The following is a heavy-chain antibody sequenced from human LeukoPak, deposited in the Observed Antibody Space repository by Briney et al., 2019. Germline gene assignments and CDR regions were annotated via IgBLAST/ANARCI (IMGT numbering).Heavy chain of an antibody. V-gene: IGHV3-21*01. Sequence: GGSLRLSCAASGFTFSSYSMNWVRQAPGKGLEWVSSISSSSSYIYYADSVKGRFTISRDNAKNSLYLQMNSLRAEDTAVYYCARYYGSGSHYTDYWGQGTLVTVSS. D-gene: IGHD3-10*01. CDR1: GFTFSSYS. J-gene: IGHJ4*02. CDR3: ARYYGSGSHYTDY. CDR2: ISSSSSYI.